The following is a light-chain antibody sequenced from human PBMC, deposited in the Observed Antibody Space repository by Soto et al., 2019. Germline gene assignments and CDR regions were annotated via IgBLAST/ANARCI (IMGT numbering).Light chain of an antibody. CDR3: HVWDSDRDHPV. V-gene: IGLV3-21*04. CDR2: YEI. J-gene: IGLJ2*01. CDR1: NIGSKS. Sequence: SYELTQPPSVSVAPGKTASITCGGNNIGSKSVHWYQQKSGQAPILVIYYEIDRPSGIPERFSGSNSGNTATLTISRVEAGDEADYYCHVWDSDRDHPVFGGRTKLTVL.